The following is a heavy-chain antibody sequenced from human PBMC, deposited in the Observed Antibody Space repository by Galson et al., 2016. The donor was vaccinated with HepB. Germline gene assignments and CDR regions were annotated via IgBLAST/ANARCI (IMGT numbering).Heavy chain of an antibody. CDR3: VCSFSDFWSGYQDY. CDR2: IKHGGSDN. CDR1: GFNFSRYW. Sequence: SLRLSCAASGFNFSRYWMTWVRQAPGKRLEWVANIKHGGSDNKYVDSVKGRFTISRDNTKKSLFLRMHSLRVEDTGVYYCVCSFSDFWSGYQDYWGQGTLVTVSS. D-gene: IGHD3-3*01. V-gene: IGHV3-7*01. J-gene: IGHJ4*02.